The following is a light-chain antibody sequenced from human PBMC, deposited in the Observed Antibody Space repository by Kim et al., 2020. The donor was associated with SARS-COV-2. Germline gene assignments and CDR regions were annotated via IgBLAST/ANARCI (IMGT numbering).Light chain of an antibody. CDR2: YDT. CDR3: QVWDSSSDHPGV. Sequence: SYELTQPPSVSVAPGQTATLTCGGDNVGSKSVHWYQQKPGQAPVLVIYYDTDRPSGIPERFSGSNSGNTATLTITRVEAGDEADYHCQVWDSSSDHPGVFGGGTQLTV. CDR1: NVGSKS. V-gene: IGLV3-21*04. J-gene: IGLJ3*02.